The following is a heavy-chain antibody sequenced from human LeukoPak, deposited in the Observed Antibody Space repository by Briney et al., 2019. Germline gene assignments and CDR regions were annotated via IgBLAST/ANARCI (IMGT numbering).Heavy chain of an antibody. CDR2: INNDGSST. CDR3: VRERNNFWSGHHSIFDS. D-gene: IGHD3-3*01. J-gene: IGHJ4*02. CDR1: GFIFSDHW. V-gene: IGHV3-74*01. Sequence: GGSLRLSCAASGFIFSDHWMHWVRQAPGKGLVWLSRINNDGSSTIYADSVKGRFTFSRDNAENTLFLEMSSLRVEDTAVYYCVRERNNFWSGHHSIFDSWGQGTLVTVSS.